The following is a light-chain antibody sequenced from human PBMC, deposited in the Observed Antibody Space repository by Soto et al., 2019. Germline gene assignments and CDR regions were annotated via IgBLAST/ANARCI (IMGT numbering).Light chain of an antibody. V-gene: IGKV1-39*01. CDR2: AAS. CDR3: QQSYSTLWT. J-gene: IGKJ1*01. Sequence: DIQMTQSPSSLSASVGDRVTITCRASQSISSYLNWYQQKPGKAPKLLIYAASSLQSGVTSRFSGSGCGTDFTLTIRSMQPEDFATYYCQQSYSTLWTFGQGTKVEIK. CDR1: QSISSY.